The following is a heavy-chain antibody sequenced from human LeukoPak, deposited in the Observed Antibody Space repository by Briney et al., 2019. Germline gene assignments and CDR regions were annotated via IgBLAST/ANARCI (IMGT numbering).Heavy chain of an antibody. V-gene: IGHV3-7*01. D-gene: IGHD2-2*01. CDR1: GFTFSRYW. J-gene: IGHJ4*02. CDR3: AKDPNQLLFPEGYFDY. CDR2: IKQDGSET. Sequence: GGSLRLSCAASGFTFSRYWMSWVRQAPRKGLEWVANIKQDGSETYYVDSVKGRFTISRDNSKNTLYLQMNSLRAEDTAVYYCAKDPNQLLFPEGYFDYWGQGTLVTVSS.